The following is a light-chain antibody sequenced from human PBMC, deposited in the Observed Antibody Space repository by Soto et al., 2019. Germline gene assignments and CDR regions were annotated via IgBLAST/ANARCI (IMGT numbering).Light chain of an antibody. V-gene: IGLV1-44*01. CDR2: SSN. CDR1: SSNIGAGYD. J-gene: IGLJ1*01. CDR3: AAWDDNLNRNL. Sequence: QSVLTQPPSVSGAPGQRVTISCTGSSSNIGAGYDVHWYQQLPGTAPKLLIYSSNQRPSGAPDRFSGSQSGTSASLAISGLQSADEADYYCAAWDDNLNRNLFGNGTKVTAL.